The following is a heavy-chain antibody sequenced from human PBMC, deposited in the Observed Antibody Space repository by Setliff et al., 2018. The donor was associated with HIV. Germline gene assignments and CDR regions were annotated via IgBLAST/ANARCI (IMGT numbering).Heavy chain of an antibody. J-gene: IGHJ4*02. Sequence: SVKVSCKASGGTFSSYTINWVRQAPGQGLEWMGGIIPIFGTTNYAQKFQGRVTITTDESTSTAYMELSSLRSEDTALYYCARTREMVRGVITPAFDYWGLGTLVTAPQ. CDR3: ARTREMVRGVITPAFDY. D-gene: IGHD3-10*01. V-gene: IGHV1-69*05. CDR2: IIPIFGTT. CDR1: GGTFSSYT.